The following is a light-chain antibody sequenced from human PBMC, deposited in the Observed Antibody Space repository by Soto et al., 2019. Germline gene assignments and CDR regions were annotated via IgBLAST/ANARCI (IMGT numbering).Light chain of an antibody. CDR1: SSDVGGYHY. J-gene: IGLJ2*01. V-gene: IGLV2-14*01. Sequence: QSALTQPASVSGSPGQSITISCTGTSSDVGGYHYVSWYQQHPGKAPKLMIYDVSNRPSGVSNRFSGSKSGNTASLTISGLQAEDEADYYCSSYTSSSTVVFAGGTKLTVL. CDR2: DVS. CDR3: SSYTSSSTVV.